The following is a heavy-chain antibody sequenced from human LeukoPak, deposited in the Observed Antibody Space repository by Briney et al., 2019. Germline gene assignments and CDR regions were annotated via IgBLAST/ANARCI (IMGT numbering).Heavy chain of an antibody. CDR2: IIPIFGTA. CDR3: AREYYDSSGYYPWDY. CDR1: GGTFSSYA. J-gene: IGHJ4*02. V-gene: IGHV1-69*05. Sequence: GASVKVSCKASGGTFSSYAISWVRQAPGQGLEWMGGIIPIFGTANYAQKFQGRVTMTRDTSTSTVYMELSSLRSEDTAVYYCAREYYDSSGYYPWDYWGQGTLVTVSS. D-gene: IGHD3-22*01.